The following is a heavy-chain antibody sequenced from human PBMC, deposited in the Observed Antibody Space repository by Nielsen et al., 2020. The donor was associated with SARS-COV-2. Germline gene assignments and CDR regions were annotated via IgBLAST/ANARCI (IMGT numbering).Heavy chain of an antibody. CDR2: IYYTGST. CDR3: GKESPRGYSNYMDV. CDR1: GASLNSGYYY. J-gene: IGHJ6*03. V-gene: IGHV4-31*03. Sequence: SETLSLTCTVSGASLNSGYYYWTWLRQYPGKGLEWIGYIYYTGSTIYNPSPKSRVVISEDTSKNQFSLGLRSVTAADTDVYYCGKESPRGYSNYMDVWGKGTTVTVSS.